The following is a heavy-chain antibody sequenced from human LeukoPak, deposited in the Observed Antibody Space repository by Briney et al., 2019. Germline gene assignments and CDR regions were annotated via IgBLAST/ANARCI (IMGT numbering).Heavy chain of an antibody. J-gene: IGHJ6*02. V-gene: IGHV4-34*01. Sequence: SETLSLTCAVYGGSFSGYYWSWIRQPPGKGLEWIGEINHSGSTNYNPSLKSRVTISVDTSKNQFSLKLSSVTAADTAVYYCARDVGNYGVDVWGQGTRSPSP. CDR2: INHSGST. D-gene: IGHD1-26*01. CDR1: GGSFSGYY. CDR3: ARDVGNYGVDV.